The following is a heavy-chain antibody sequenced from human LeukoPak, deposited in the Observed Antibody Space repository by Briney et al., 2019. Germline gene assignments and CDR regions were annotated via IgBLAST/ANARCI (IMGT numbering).Heavy chain of an antibody. V-gene: IGHV1-46*01. CDR1: GYTFASYY. J-gene: IGHJ3*02. CDR3: ARDRNDFWSGYSDPDAFDI. Sequence: ASVKVSCKASGYTFASYYMHWVRQAPGQGLEWMGIINPSGGSTNYAQKLQGRVTMTTDTSTSTAYMELRSLRSDDTAVYYCARDRNDFWSGYSDPDAFDIWGQGTMVTVSS. CDR2: INPSGGST. D-gene: IGHD3-3*01.